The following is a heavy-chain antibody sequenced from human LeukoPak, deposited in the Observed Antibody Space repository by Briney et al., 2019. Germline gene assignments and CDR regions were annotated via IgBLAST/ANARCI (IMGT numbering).Heavy chain of an antibody. V-gene: IGHV3-21*01. J-gene: IGHJ4*02. CDR2: ISSSSSYI. Sequence: GGSLRLSCAASGFTSSRNSMNWVRQAPGKGLGWVSSISSSSSYIYYADSVKGRFTISRDNAKNSLYLQMNSLRAEDTAVYYCARDLYSSANFDYWGQGTLVTVSS. CDR1: GFTSSRNS. D-gene: IGHD6-19*01. CDR3: ARDLYSSANFDY.